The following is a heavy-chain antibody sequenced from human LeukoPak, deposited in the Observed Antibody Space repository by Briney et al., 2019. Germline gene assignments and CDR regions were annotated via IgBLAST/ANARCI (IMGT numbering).Heavy chain of an antibody. J-gene: IGHJ4*02. V-gene: IGHV3-21*01. CDR1: GFTFSSYS. Sequence: GGSLRLSCAASGFTFSSYSMNWVRQAPGKGLEWVSSISSSSSYIYYADSVKGRFTISRDNAKNSLYLQMNSLRAEDTAVYYCARAAVTGSSLVPALDYWGQGTLVTVSS. CDR3: ARAAVTGSSLVPALDY. CDR2: ISSSSSYI. D-gene: IGHD6-13*01.